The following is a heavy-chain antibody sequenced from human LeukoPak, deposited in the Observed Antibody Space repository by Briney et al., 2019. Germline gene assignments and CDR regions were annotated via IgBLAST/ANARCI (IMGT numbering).Heavy chain of an antibody. CDR2: ISNSGGRT. CDR3: AKSYNGYESKPDY. V-gene: IGHV3-23*01. D-gene: IGHD5-12*01. CDR1: GFNFSSYA. J-gene: IGHJ4*02. Sequence: PGGSLRLSCAASGFNFSSYAMSWVRQAPGKGLEWVSSISNSGGRTFYTDSVKGRFTISRDNSKITLYLQMNSLRAEDTAVYYCAKSYNGYESKPDYWGQGTLVTVSS.